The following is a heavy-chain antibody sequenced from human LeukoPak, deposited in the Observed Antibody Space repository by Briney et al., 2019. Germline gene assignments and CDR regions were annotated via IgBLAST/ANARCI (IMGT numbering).Heavy chain of an antibody. CDR3: AKDRELLKHGDAFDI. D-gene: IGHD1-26*01. CDR2: ISGSGGST. V-gene: IGHV3-23*01. J-gene: IGHJ3*02. Sequence: GGSLRLSCAASGFTFSSYGLSWVRQAPGQGLEWVSSISGSGGSTKYADSVKGRVTISRDNSKNTLYLQMNSLRAEDTAVYYCAKDRELLKHGDAFDIWGQGTMVTVSS. CDR1: GFTFSSYG.